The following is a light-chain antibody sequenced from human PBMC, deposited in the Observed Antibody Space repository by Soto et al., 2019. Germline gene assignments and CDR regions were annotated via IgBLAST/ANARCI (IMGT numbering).Light chain of an antibody. CDR2: EVT. V-gene: IGLV2-23*02. Sequence: QSVVTQPASVSGSPGQSITISCTGTSSDVGRYNLVSWFQQHPGKAPKLMIYEVTKRPSGVSNRFSASKSGNTASLTISGLQAEDEADYYCYSYAGSTTFVVFGGGTKLTVL. CDR1: SSDVGRYNL. CDR3: YSYAGSTTFVV. J-gene: IGLJ3*02.